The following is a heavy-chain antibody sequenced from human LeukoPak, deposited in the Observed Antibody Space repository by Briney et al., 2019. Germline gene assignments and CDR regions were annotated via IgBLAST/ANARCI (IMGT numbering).Heavy chain of an antibody. D-gene: IGHD6-19*01. Sequence: SETLSLTCTVSGGSISSSSYYWGWIRQPPGKGLEWIGSIYYSGSTYYNPSLKSRVTISVDTSKNQFSLKLSSVTAADTAVYYCARDVVPLHSTYSSGLNWFDPWGQGTLVTVSS. CDR3: ARDVVPLHSTYSSGLNWFDP. CDR2: IYYSGST. V-gene: IGHV4-39*07. CDR1: GGSISSSSYY. J-gene: IGHJ5*02.